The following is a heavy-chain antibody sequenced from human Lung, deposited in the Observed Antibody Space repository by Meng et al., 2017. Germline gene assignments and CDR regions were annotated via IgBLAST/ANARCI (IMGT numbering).Heavy chain of an antibody. D-gene: IGHD1-14*01. CDR1: GGSFSTHT. V-gene: IGHV1-69*13. CDR3: ARGRRNEPLFDY. CDR2: LIAVFDKT. Sequence: QVQLVQSGAEVNKPGSSVKVACKTSGGSFSTHTFSWVRQAPGQGLEWMGGLIAVFDKTKAAPRFQDRVTFTADESTSTAYMELSSLTFDDTAVYFCARGRRNEPLFDYWGQGTLVTVSS. J-gene: IGHJ4*02.